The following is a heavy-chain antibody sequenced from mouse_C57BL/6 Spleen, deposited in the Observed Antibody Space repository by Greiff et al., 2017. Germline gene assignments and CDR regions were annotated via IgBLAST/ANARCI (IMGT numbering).Heavy chain of an antibody. V-gene: IGHV5-15*01. D-gene: IGHD4-1*01. Sequence: EVQGVESGGGLVQPGGSLKLSCAASGFTFRDYGMAWVRQAPRKGPEWVAFISNLAYSIYYADTVTGRFTISRENAKNTLYLEMSSLRSEDTAMYYCARHGLGRGFAYWGQGTLVTVSA. CDR2: ISNLAYSI. J-gene: IGHJ3*01. CDR1: GFTFRDYG. CDR3: ARHGLGRGFAY.